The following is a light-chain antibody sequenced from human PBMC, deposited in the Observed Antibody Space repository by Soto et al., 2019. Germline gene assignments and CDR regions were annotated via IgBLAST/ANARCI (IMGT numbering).Light chain of an antibody. Sequence: EIVLTQSPDTLSLSPGESATLSCRASQSVRNNYLAWYQQKPGWAPRLLIYGAYNRATGIPDRFSGSGSGTDFTLTISRLEPEDFAVFYCQQYDDSITFGQGTRLEIE. J-gene: IGKJ5*01. V-gene: IGKV3-20*01. CDR2: GAY. CDR1: QSVRNNY. CDR3: QQYDDSIT.